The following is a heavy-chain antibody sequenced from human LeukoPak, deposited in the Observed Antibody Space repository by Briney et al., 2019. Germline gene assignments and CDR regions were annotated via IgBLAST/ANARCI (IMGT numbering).Heavy chain of an antibody. D-gene: IGHD1-26*01. CDR1: GFTVSSNY. Sequence: PGGSLRLSCAASGFTVSSNYMSWVRQAPGKGLEWISYITTRSDEIYYADSVKGRFTISRDNARSSLYLQMNSLRDEDTAVYYCVTRVVGAMPFDHWGQGTLVTVSS. V-gene: IGHV3-48*02. J-gene: IGHJ4*02. CDR2: ITTRSDEI. CDR3: VTRVVGAMPFDH.